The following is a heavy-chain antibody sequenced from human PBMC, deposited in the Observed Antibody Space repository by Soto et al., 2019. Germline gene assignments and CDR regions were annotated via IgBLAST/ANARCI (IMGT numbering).Heavy chain of an antibody. J-gene: IGHJ4*02. CDR1: GYTFTSYG. CDR3: ARDRLGYSSSSRIVDY. D-gene: IGHD6-6*01. CDR2: ISAYNGNT. V-gene: IGHV1-18*01. Sequence: ASVKVSCKASGYTFTSYGISWVRQAPGQGLEWMGWISAYNGNTNYAQKLQGRVTMTTDKSTSTAYMELRSLRSDDTAVYYCARDRLGYSSSSRIVDYWGQGTLVTVSS.